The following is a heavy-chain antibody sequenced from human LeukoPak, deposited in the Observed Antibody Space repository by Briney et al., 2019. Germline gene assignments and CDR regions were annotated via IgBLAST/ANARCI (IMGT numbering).Heavy chain of an antibody. J-gene: IGHJ1*01. V-gene: IGHV3-30*18. Sequence: PGGSLRLSCAASGFTFSSYGMHWVRQAPGKGLEWVAVISYDGSNKYYADSVKGRFTTSRGNSKNTLYLQMNSLRAEDTAVYYCAKDGLATVNLYFQHWGQGTLVTVSS. CDR3: AKDGLATVNLYFQH. CDR1: GFTFSSYG. D-gene: IGHD4-17*01. CDR2: ISYDGSNK.